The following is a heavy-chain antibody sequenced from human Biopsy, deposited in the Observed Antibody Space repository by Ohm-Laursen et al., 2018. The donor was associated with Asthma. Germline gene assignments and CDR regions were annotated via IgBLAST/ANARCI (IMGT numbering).Heavy chain of an antibody. CDR2: VGSDESYT. CDR1: GFTFMPYG. V-gene: IGHV3-33*01. D-gene: IGHD3-16*01. CDR3: ARDFSRAIMIGGGREHYFDF. J-gene: IGHJ4*02. Sequence: SLRLSCTASGFTFMPYGMHWVRQVPGKGLEWVATVGSDESYTDHADSVKGRFTISRDNSKNTLHLQMNSLSPEDTAVHYCARDFSRAIMIGGGREHYFDFWGQGTLVTVSS.